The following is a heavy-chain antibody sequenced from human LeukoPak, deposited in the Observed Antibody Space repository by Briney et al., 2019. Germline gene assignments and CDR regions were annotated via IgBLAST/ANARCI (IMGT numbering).Heavy chain of an antibody. CDR1: GFTLSNYA. D-gene: IGHD6-13*01. CDR2: ISGTGNSA. V-gene: IGHV3-23*01. Sequence: PGGSLRLSCAASGFTLSNYAMSWVRQPPGKGLEWVSTISGTGNSAYYADSVKGRFTISRDNSRNTLSLQMNSLRAEDTAVYYCAKVAAAAGTWPYWGQGTLVTVSS. J-gene: IGHJ4*02. CDR3: AKVAAAAGTWPY.